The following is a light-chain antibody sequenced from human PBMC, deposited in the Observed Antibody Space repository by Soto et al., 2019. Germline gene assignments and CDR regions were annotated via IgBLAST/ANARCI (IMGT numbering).Light chain of an antibody. V-gene: IGKV3-20*01. CDR2: GAS. Sequence: EIVLTQSPATLSVSPGERATLSCRASQSVSIKLAWYQQKPGQAPRLLIYGASSRATGIPDRFSGSGSGTDFTLTISRLEPEDFAVYCCQQYGSSPPGTFGQGTKVDIK. CDR1: QSVSIK. J-gene: IGKJ2*02. CDR3: QQYGSSPPGT.